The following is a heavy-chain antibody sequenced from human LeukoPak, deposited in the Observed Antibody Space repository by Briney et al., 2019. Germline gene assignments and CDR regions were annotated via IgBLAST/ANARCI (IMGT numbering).Heavy chain of an antibody. D-gene: IGHD2-15*01. Sequence: PSETLPLTCTVSGGSIGSYYWSWIRQPPGKGLEWIGYIYDSGSTNYNPSLKSRVTISAGTSKNQFSLRLSSVTAADTAVYFCARDQRGGDNWGQGTLVTVSS. CDR2: IYDSGST. CDR1: GGSIGSYY. J-gene: IGHJ4*02. V-gene: IGHV4-59*01. CDR3: ARDQRGGDN.